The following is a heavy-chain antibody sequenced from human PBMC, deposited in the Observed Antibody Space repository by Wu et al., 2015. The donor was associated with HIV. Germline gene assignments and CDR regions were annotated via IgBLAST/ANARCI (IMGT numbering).Heavy chain of an antibody. CDR3: ARDRYCSRTSCYGPLGGMDV. Sequence: QVQLVQSGAEVKKPGASVKVSCKSSGYNVETYGITWVRQAPGQGLEWVAWISYYNGITYYAQKFQDRVSLTTDTSTTTAYMELRSLRSDDTAVYYCARDRYCSRTSCYGPLGGMDVWGQGTTVTVSS. J-gene: IGHJ6*02. CDR2: ISYYNGIT. CDR1: GYNVETYG. V-gene: IGHV1-18*01. D-gene: IGHD2-2*01.